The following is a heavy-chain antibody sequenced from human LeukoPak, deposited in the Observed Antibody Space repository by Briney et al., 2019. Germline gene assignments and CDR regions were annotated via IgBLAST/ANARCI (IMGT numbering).Heavy chain of an antibody. J-gene: IGHJ4*02. Sequence: ASVKVSCKVSGYTLTELSMHWVRQAPGKGLEWMGGFDPEDGETIYAQKFQGRVTMTEDTSTDTAHMELSSLRSEDTAVYYCATGGASKQYYDFWSGYSITPSFDYWGQGTLVTVSS. CDR1: GYTLTELS. D-gene: IGHD3-3*01. CDR3: ATGGASKQYYDFWSGYSITPSFDY. V-gene: IGHV1-24*01. CDR2: FDPEDGET.